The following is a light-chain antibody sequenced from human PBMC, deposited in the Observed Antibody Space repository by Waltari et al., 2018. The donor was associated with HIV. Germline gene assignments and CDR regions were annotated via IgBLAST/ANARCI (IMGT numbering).Light chain of an antibody. Sequence: QSVLTQPPSASGTPGQTVTISCSGSRSNIGSNTVNWYQHLPGTAPKLYISSNNVRPSGVPDRFSGVKSGTSASLAISGIQCQDEADYYCTTWDDSLNVLVFGGGTEVTVL. CDR2: SNN. V-gene: IGLV1-44*01. CDR3: TTWDDSLNVLV. J-gene: IGLJ3*02. CDR1: RSNIGSNT.